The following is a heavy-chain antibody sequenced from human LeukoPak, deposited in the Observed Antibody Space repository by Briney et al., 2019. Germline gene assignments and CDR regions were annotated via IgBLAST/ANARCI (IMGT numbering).Heavy chain of an antibody. J-gene: IGHJ4*02. CDR3: AGTHRNHDILGGYFDY. V-gene: IGHV3-30*04. CDR1: GFTFSSYA. D-gene: IGHD3-9*01. Sequence: GGSLRLSCIASGFTFSSYAMHWFRQAPGKGLEWVAVLSNDATNKYFADSVTGRFTISRDNSKNTLYLQMNSLRVEDTAVYYCAGTHRNHDILGGYFDYWGQGALVTVSS. CDR2: LSNDATNK.